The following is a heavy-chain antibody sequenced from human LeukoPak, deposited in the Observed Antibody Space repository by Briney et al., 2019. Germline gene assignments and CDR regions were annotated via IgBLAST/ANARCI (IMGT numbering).Heavy chain of an antibody. J-gene: IGHJ6*02. CDR1: RFTFSRHA. CDR2: ISSNGNTN. D-gene: IGHD1-1*01. CDR3: AKSAETANIYYYYGMDV. V-gene: IGHV3-30-3*02. Sequence: PGGSLRLSCAASRFTFSRHAMHCVPEAPGKGLEWGAVISSNGNTNYYTNSVKRGFPMFRNNTKNTLFLQINSLKAEDTAVYCCAKSAETANIYYYYGMDVWGQGTTVTVSS.